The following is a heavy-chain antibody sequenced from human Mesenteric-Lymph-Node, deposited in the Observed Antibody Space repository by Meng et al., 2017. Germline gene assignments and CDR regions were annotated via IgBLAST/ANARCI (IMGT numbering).Heavy chain of an antibody. CDR2: IIHGGSP. V-gene: IGHV4-4*02. CDR1: GGSISIGDW. CDR3: ARRPTGIDY. Sequence: QRKGAAPGLVRPSGTLSLTCAVSGGSISIGDWWSWVRQPPGKGLEWIGEIIHGGSPSYNLSLKSRVTISIDTSKNQLSLMPSSVTAADTAVYYCARRPTGIDYWGQGTLVTVSS. D-gene: IGHD2-8*02. J-gene: IGHJ4*02.